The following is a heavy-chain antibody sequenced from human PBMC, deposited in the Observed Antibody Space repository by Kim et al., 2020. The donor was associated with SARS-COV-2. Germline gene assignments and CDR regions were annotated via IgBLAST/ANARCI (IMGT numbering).Heavy chain of an antibody. CDR3: ARGNPVDYFDY. D-gene: IGHD6-19*01. J-gene: IGHJ4*02. V-gene: IGHV7-4-1*02. CDR2: P. Sequence: PTYAQGFTGRFVFSLDTSVSTAYLQISSLKAEDTAVYYCARGNPVDYFDYWGQGTLVTVSS.